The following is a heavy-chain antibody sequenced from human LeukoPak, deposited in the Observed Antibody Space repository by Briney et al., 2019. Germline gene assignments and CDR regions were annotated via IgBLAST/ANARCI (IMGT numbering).Heavy chain of an antibody. J-gene: IGHJ4*02. V-gene: IGHV1-2*02. Sequence: APVKVSCKASGYTFTGYYMHWVRQAPGQGLEWMGWINPNSGGTNYAQKFQGRVTMTRDTSISTAYMELSSLRSDDTAVYYCARDYYDSSGYYYCIFDYWGQGTLVTVSS. D-gene: IGHD3-22*01. CDR1: GYTFTGYY. CDR2: INPNSGGT. CDR3: ARDYYDSSGYYYCIFDY.